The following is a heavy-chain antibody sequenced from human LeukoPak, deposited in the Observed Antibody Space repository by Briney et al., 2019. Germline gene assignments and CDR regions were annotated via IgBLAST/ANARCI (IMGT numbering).Heavy chain of an antibody. CDR1: GFSISSGR. V-gene: IGHV3-7*01. Sequence: GGSLRLSCAVSGFSISSGRMCWGCQAPGKGLEWVANIKQDGSEKYYVDSVKGRFTISRDNAKNSLYLQMNSLRAEDTAVFYCAGDVANIDDDPDFDTCGQGTLVTVSS. J-gene: IGHJ4*02. D-gene: IGHD2/OR15-2a*01. CDR3: AGDVANIDDDPDFDT. CDR2: IKQDGSEK.